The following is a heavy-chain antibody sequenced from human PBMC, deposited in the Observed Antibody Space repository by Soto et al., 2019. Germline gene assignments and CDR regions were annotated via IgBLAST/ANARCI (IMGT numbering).Heavy chain of an antibody. CDR1: GFTFNNYA. D-gene: IGHD3-10*01. CDR3: AKGRGGSGSLTPRVDF. CDR2: ISGGGDTT. V-gene: IGHV3-23*01. Sequence: EVQLLESGGGLVQPGGSLRLSCAASGFTFNNYAMTWVRQAPGKGLEWVSAISGGGDTTSYADSVKGRFTVSRDGSKKTRYLQMSRLRGEDPALYYCAKGRGGSGSLTPRVDFWGQGTLVTVSS. J-gene: IGHJ4*02.